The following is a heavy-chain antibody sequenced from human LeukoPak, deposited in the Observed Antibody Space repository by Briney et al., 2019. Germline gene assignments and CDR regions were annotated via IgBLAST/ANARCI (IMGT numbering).Heavy chain of an antibody. D-gene: IGHD3-9*01. CDR1: GFTFSNYA. Sequence: GGSLRLSCAASGFTFSNYAMSWVRQAPGKGLEWVSAITGGGSGVYYADSMKSRFTISRDNSKNTLYLQINSLRAEDTAVYYCAKWGDYDVLTGYYVSDYWGQGTLVTVSS. J-gene: IGHJ4*02. CDR2: ITGGGSGV. V-gene: IGHV3-23*01. CDR3: AKWGDYDVLTGYYVSDY.